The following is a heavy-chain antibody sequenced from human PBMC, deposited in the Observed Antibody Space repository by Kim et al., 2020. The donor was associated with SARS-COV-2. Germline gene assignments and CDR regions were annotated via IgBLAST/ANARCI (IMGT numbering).Heavy chain of an antibody. J-gene: IGHJ4*02. V-gene: IGHV4-39*01. CDR1: GGSISSSSYY. Sequence: SETLSLTCTVSGGSISSSSYYWGWIRQPPGKGLVWIGSIYYSGSTYYNPSPKSRVTISVDTSQYQFSLKLSSVTAADTAVYYCARLASGCPFDYWGQGTLVTVSS. CDR2: IYYSGST. CDR3: ARLASGCPFDY. D-gene: IGHD3-22*01.